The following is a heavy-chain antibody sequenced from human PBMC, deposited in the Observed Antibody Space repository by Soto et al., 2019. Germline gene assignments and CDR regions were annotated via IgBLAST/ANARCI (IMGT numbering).Heavy chain of an antibody. J-gene: IGHJ4*02. CDR1: GFTLSSCA. CDR2: ISGSGGST. CDR3: AKRVWGEQYFDY. D-gene: IGHD6-13*01. V-gene: IGHV3-23*01. Sequence: SGFTLSSCAMSWVRQAPGKGLGWVSAISGSGGSTYYADSVKGRFTISRDNSKNTLCLQMNSLRAEDTAVYYCAKRVWGEQYFDYWGQGTLVTVSS.